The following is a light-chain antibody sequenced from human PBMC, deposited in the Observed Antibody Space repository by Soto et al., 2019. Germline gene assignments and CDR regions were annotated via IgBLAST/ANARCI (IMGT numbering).Light chain of an antibody. CDR1: SSDVGGYNF. V-gene: IGLV2-14*01. CDR2: DVS. J-gene: IGLJ3*02. Sequence: QSVLTQPASVSGSPGQSITISCTGTSSDVGGYNFVSWYQQHPGKAPKLMIYDVSNRPSGVSNRFSGSKSGNTASLTISGLQAEDEADDYCSSYTSNSTLVFGGGTKLTVL. CDR3: SSYTSNSTLV.